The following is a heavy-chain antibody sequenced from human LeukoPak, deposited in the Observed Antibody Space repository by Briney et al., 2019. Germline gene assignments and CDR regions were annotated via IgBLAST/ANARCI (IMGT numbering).Heavy chain of an antibody. Sequence: PGGSLRLSCAASGFTFSSYWMSWVRQAPGKGLEWVSSISSSSSYIYYADSVKGRFTISRDNAKNSLYLQMNSLRAEDTAVYYCARASLMDFWSGYSSNYYFDYWGQGTLVTVSS. CDR1: GFTFSSYW. CDR3: ARASLMDFWSGYSSNYYFDY. V-gene: IGHV3-21*01. D-gene: IGHD3-3*01. J-gene: IGHJ4*02. CDR2: ISSSSSYI.